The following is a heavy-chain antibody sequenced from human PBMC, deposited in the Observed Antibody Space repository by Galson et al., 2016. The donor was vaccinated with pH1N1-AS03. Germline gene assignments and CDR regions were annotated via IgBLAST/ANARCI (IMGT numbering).Heavy chain of an antibody. CDR2: IVPIFGTP. Sequence: SVKVSCKASGGTFGSYAINWVRQAPGQGLEWLGGIVPIFGTPTYAPKSQGRLTISADDSTSTAYLELTSLTSGDTAIYYCARDLRSDFGNSFVAGVQFGRYWGQGTLVTVSS. CDR3: ARDLRSDFGNSFVAGVQFGRY. J-gene: IGHJ4*02. CDR1: GGTFGSYA. D-gene: IGHD3/OR15-3a*01. V-gene: IGHV1-69*13.